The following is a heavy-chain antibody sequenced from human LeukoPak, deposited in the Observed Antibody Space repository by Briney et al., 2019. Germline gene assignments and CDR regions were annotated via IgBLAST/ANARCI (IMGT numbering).Heavy chain of an antibody. CDR3: TREGVYAPDPSSYHRDAFDI. V-gene: IGHV1-69*05. D-gene: IGHD3-16*02. CDR2: IIPIFGTA. J-gene: IGHJ3*02. Sequence: SVRVSCKASGGTFSSYAISWVRQAPGQGLEWMGGIIPIFGTANYAQKFQGRVTITTDESTSTAYMELSSLRSEDTAVYYCTREGVYAPDPSSYHRDAFDIWGQGTVVIVSS. CDR1: GGTFSSYA.